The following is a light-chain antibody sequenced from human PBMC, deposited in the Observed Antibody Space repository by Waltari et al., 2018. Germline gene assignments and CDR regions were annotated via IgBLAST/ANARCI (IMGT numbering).Light chain of an antibody. V-gene: IGKV3-11*01. CDR3: QQRSNWPPAT. CDR2: DAS. CDR1: QSVSSY. Sequence: EIVLTQSPATLSLSPGERATLSCRASQSVSSYLAWYQQKPGQAPRLLIYDASTRATGIPARLSGSGSGTDFTLTISSLEPEDFAVYYCQQRSNWPPATFGQGTKVEIK. J-gene: IGKJ1*01.